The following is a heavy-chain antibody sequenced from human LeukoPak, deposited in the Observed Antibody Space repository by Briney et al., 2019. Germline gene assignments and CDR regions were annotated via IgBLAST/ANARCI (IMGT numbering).Heavy chain of an antibody. CDR2: IHYSGST. CDR1: GGSISSYY. CDR3: ARTTYYYGSGNYSKGYNWFDP. Sequence: PSETLSLTCTVSGGSISSYYWSWIRQPPGKGLEWIGYIHYSGSTNYNPSLKSRVTISVDTSKNQISLKLRSVTAADTAVYYCARTTYYYGSGNYSKGYNWFDPWGQGTLVTVSS. J-gene: IGHJ5*02. V-gene: IGHV4-59*08. D-gene: IGHD3-10*01.